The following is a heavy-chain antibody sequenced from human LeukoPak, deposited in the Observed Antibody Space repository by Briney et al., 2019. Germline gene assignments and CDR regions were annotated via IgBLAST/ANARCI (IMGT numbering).Heavy chain of an antibody. J-gene: IGHJ4*02. CDR3: TGNYYGSGSYADFDY. CDR2: IRSTANGYAT. CDR1: GFTFSGSA. D-gene: IGHD3-10*01. V-gene: IGHV3-73*01. Sequence: GGSLRLSCAASGFTFSGSALHWVRQASGKGLEWVGRIRSTANGYATAYAASVKGRFTISRDDSKNTAYLQMDSLKTEDTAVYYCTGNYYGSGSYADFDYWSQGTLVTVSS.